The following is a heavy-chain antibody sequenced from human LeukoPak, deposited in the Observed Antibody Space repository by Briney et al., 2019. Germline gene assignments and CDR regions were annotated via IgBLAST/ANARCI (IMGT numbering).Heavy chain of an antibody. J-gene: IGHJ5*02. CDR3: ARDGAYYDFWSGYYYGNWFDP. Sequence: ASVKVSCKASGYTFTSYGISWVRQAPGQGLEWMGWISAYNGNTNYAQKLQGRVTMTTDTSTSTAYMELRSLRSDDTAVYYRARDGAYYDFWSGYYYGNWFDPWGQGTLVTVSS. D-gene: IGHD3-3*01. CDR1: GYTFTSYG. CDR2: ISAYNGNT. V-gene: IGHV1-18*01.